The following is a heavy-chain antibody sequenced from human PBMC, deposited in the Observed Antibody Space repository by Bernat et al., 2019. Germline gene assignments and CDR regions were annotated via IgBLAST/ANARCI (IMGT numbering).Heavy chain of an antibody. J-gene: IGHJ1*01. CDR1: GFTFSSYS. Sequence: EVQLVESGGGLVKPGGSLRLSCAASGFTFSSYSMNRVRQAPGKGLEWVSSISSSSSYIYYADSVKGRFTISRDNAKNSLYLQMNSLRAEDTAVYYCARGPATLLEYFQHWGQGTLVTVSS. CDR2: ISSSSSYI. V-gene: IGHV3-21*01. CDR3: ARGPATLLEYFQH. D-gene: IGHD1-26*01.